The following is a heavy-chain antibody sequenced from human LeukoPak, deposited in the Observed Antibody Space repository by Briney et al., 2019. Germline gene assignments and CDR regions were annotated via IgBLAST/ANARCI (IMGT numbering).Heavy chain of an antibody. CDR3: AREEGSSGWSFGF. V-gene: IGHV1-2*02. D-gene: IGHD6-19*01. Sequence: ASVKVSCKASGYTFTGYYMHWVRQAPGQGLEWMGWINPNSGGTNHAQKFQGRVTMTRDTSISTAYMELSRLRSDDTAVYYCAREEGSSGWSFGFWGQGTLVTVSS. J-gene: IGHJ4*02. CDR1: GYTFTGYY. CDR2: INPNSGGT.